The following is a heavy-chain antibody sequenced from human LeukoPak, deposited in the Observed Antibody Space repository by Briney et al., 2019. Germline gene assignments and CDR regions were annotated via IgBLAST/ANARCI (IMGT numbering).Heavy chain of an antibody. D-gene: IGHD3-10*01. CDR2: ISSSGSTI. Sequence: PGGSLRLSCAASGFTFSSYSMTWVRQAPGKGLEWISYISSSGSTIYYGDSVKGRFTISRDNAKNSLYPQMNSLRAEDTALYYCAKEHYGSGKMIDYWGQGTLVTVSS. J-gene: IGHJ4*02. CDR1: GFTFSSYS. CDR3: AKEHYGSGKMIDY. V-gene: IGHV3-48*04.